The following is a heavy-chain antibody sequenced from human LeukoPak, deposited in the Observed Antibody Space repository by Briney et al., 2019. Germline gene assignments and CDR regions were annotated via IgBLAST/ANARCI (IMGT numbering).Heavy chain of an antibody. CDR1: GGSISSYY. D-gene: IGHD3-3*01. V-gene: IGHV4-59*08. CDR2: ISYSGST. CDR3: ARHPTEWFPFDY. J-gene: IGHJ4*02. Sequence: SETLSLTCTVSGGSISSYYWSWIRQPPGKGLEWIGYISYSGSTSYNTSLKSRVTISVDMSKNQFSLKLSSVTAADTAVYYCARHPTEWFPFDYWGQGTLVTVSS.